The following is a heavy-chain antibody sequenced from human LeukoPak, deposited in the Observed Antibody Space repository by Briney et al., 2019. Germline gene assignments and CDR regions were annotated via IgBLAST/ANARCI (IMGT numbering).Heavy chain of an antibody. Sequence: SETLSLTCTVSGGSISRSSYSWGWIRQPPGKGLEWIGSIYYSGSTYYNPSLKSRVTISVDTSKNQFSLKLSSVTAADAAVYYCARVVPAAIRGPYYYYYYMDVWGKGTTVTVSS. V-gene: IGHV4-39*01. D-gene: IGHD2-2*02. CDR2: IYYSGST. CDR1: GGSISRSSYS. J-gene: IGHJ6*03. CDR3: ARVVPAAIRGPYYYYYYMDV.